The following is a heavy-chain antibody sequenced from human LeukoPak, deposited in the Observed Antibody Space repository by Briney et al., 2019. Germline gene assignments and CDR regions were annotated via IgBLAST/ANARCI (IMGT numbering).Heavy chain of an antibody. D-gene: IGHD3-22*01. CDR3: ARVGYDSSGYYYGSLDY. J-gene: IGHJ4*02. Sequence: SETLSLTCAVYGGSFSGYYWSWIRQPPGKGLEWIGEINHSGSTNYNPSLKSRVTISVDTSKNQFSLKLSSVTAADTAVYYCARVGYDSSGYYYGSLDYWGQGTLVTVSS. CDR2: INHSGST. CDR1: GGSFSGYY. V-gene: IGHV4-34*01.